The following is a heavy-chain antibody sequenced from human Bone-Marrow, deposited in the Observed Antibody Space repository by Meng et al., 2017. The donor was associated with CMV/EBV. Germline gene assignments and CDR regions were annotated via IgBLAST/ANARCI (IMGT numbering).Heavy chain of an antibody. CDR2: ISAYNGNT. CDR3: ARWEALGYCSSTSCQPI. J-gene: IGHJ3*02. D-gene: IGHD2-2*01. V-gene: IGHV1-18*01. Sequence: ASVKVSCKASGYTFTSYGISWVRQAPGQGLEWMGRISAYNGNTNYAQKLQGRVTMTTDTSTSTAYMELRSLRSDDTAVYYCARWEALGYCSSTSCQPIWGQGTMVTVSS. CDR1: GYTFTSYG.